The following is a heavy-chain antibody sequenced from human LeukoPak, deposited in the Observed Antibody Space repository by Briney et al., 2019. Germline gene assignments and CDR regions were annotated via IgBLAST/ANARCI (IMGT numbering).Heavy chain of an antibody. Sequence: SVKVSCKASGFTFTSSAVQWVRQARGQRLEWLGWIVVGSGNTNYAQKFQERVTITRDMSTSTAYMELSSLRSEDTAVYYCAAVRGYSSSWEFDYWGQGTLVTVSS. V-gene: IGHV1-58*01. CDR1: GFTFTSSA. J-gene: IGHJ4*02. D-gene: IGHD6-13*01. CDR2: IVVGSGNT. CDR3: AAVRGYSSSWEFDY.